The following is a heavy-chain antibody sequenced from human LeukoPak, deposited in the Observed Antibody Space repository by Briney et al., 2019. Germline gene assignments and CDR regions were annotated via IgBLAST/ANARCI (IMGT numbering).Heavy chain of an antibody. V-gene: IGHV3-53*01. CDR1: GFTVSSNY. J-gene: IGHJ4*02. Sequence: TGGSLRLSCAASGFTVSSNYMSWVRQAPGKGLEWVSVIYSGGSTYYADSVKGRFTISRDNSKNTLYLQMNSLRAEDTAVYYCQLVGPPNFDYWDQGTLVTVSS. CDR2: IYSGGST. D-gene: IGHD6-13*01. CDR3: QLVGPPNFDY.